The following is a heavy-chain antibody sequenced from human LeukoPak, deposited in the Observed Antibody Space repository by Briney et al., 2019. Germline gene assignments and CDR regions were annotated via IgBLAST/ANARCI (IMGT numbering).Heavy chain of an antibody. J-gene: IGHJ6*02. Sequence: PGGSLRLSCAASGFTFSRSWMSWVRQAPGKGLEWVANIKEDGNEKYYLDSVKGRFTISRDNTKNSLYLQMNSLRAEDTAVYYCAGDRMGFSQVYGMDVWGQGTTVTVSS. CDR3: AGDRMGFSQVYGMDV. CDR2: IKEDGNEK. D-gene: IGHD5-24*01. V-gene: IGHV3-7*01. CDR1: GFTFSRSW.